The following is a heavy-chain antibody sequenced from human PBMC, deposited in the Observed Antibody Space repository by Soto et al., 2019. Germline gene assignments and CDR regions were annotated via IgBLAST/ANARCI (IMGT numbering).Heavy chain of an antibody. D-gene: IGHD6-19*01. J-gene: IGHJ4*02. CDR3: AKDWWSGWYFLDE. CDR2: ISGGGDST. CDR1: GFTFSTYG. V-gene: IGHV3-23*01. Sequence: GGSLRLSCAASGFTFSTYGMAWVRQAPGKGLEWVSAISGGGDSTYYADSVKGRFTISRDDSKNTLYLQMNSLRAEDTAIYYCAKDWWSGWYFLDEWGQGTLVTVSS.